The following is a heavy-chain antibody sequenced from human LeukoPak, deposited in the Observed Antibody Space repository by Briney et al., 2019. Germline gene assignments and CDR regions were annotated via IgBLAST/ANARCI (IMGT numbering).Heavy chain of an antibody. CDR2: IYYSGST. CDR3: ASSPTQEKLLTRGRYFDY. J-gene: IGHJ4*01. D-gene: IGHD1-7*01. CDR1: GGSISSYY. Sequence: PETPDLICTVSGGSISSYYRSWIRQPPGKGLEWIGYIYYSGSTNYNPSLKSRVTISVDTSKNQFSLKLSSVTAADTAVYYCASSPTQEKLLTRGRYFDYWGQGWLATVAS. V-gene: IGHV4-59*01.